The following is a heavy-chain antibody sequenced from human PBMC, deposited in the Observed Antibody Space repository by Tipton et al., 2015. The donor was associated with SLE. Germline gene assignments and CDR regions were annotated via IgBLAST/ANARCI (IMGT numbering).Heavy chain of an antibody. V-gene: IGHV4-39*01. CDR1: GGSISSSDNY. CDR2: FYYTGRS. CDR3: ARHPPGPPLAGWFDP. Sequence: TLSLTCTVSGGSISSSDNYWGWVRQPPGKGLEWVGSFYYTGRSYFNPSLKSRVTISADTSKNQFFLKVNSMTAADTAIYYCARHPPGPPLAGWFDPWGQGTLVTVSS. J-gene: IGHJ5*02.